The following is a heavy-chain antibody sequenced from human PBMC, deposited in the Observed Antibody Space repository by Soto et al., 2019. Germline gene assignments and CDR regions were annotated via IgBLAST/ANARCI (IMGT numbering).Heavy chain of an antibody. J-gene: IGHJ6*02. D-gene: IGHD2-8*01. CDR1: GFTFSNYW. Sequence: EVQLVEFGGGLVQPGGSLRLSCAASGFTFSNYWVHWVRQAAGKGLVWVSRINSDGSSTSYADFVKGRFTISRDNAKNTLYLQMNSLRAEDTAVFYCARDFWRNGVCLDVWGQGTTVTVSS. CDR2: INSDGSST. CDR3: ARDFWRNGVCLDV. V-gene: IGHV3-74*01.